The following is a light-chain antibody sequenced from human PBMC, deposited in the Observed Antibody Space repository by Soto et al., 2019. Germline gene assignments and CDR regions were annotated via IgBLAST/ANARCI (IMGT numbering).Light chain of an antibody. CDR2: DPS. CDR1: QSVDKY. Sequence: EIVLTQSPATLSFSPGERATLSCRASQSVDKYLVWSKQKPGQAPRLLIYDPSSRATGIPARFSGSGSGTDFSLTIASLEPDDFAVYDCQQRTNWLLTFGGGTNLEIK. CDR3: QQRTNWLLT. J-gene: IGKJ4*01. V-gene: IGKV3-11*01.